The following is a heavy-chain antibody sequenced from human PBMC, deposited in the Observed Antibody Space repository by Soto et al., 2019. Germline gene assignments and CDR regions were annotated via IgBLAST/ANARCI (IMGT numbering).Heavy chain of an antibody. CDR2: IYYSGTT. J-gene: IGHJ4*02. CDR3: ASSDRSRFGFDY. CDR1: GGSISSSNW. Sequence: SETLSLTCAVSGGSISSSNWWGWIRQPPGKGLEWIGYIYYSGTTYYNPSLKSRVTMSVDTSKNQFSLQLNSVTPEDTALYYCASSDRSRFGFDYWGQGTLVTVSS. D-gene: IGHD3-22*01. V-gene: IGHV4-28*01.